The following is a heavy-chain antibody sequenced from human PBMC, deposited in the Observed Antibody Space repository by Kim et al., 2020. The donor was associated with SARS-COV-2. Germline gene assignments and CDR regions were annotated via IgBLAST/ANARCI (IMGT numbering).Heavy chain of an antibody. D-gene: IGHD3-22*01. V-gene: IGHV3-74*01. CDR2: IDTYGGNT. Sequence: GGSLSLSCAASGFTFSSYWMHWVREVPGRGLVWVSRIDTYGGNTIYADSVKGRFTISRDNARNILYLQMNMLRAEDTAVYYCARDQSWAGLTTVDYWGQG. CDR3: ARDQSWAGLTTVDY. CDR1: GFTFSSYW. J-gene: IGHJ4*02.